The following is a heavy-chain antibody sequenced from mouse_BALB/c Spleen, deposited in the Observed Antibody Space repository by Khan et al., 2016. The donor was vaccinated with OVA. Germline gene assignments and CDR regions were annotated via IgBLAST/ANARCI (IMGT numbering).Heavy chain of an antibody. J-gene: IGHJ2*01. Sequence: EVKLVESGAELVKPAASLKLSCTASGYNIKDIYIHWVKQRPEKGLERIRRTDPANGNTKYDPKFQGKATITADTSSNTAYLQLSSLTSEDTAVYYCRISTKNAWGQGTTLTVSS. CDR3: RISTKNA. CDR1: GYNIKDIY. CDR2: TDPANGNT. V-gene: IGHV14-3*02.